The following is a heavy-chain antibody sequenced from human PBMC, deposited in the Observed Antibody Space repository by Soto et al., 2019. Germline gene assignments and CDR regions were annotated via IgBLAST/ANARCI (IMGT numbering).Heavy chain of an antibody. CDR1: GGTFSSYD. V-gene: IGHV1-69*01. D-gene: IGHD4-17*01. J-gene: IGHJ3*02. CDR3: SGRIITTVTRRAFDI. Sequence: SVKVSCKASGGTFSSYDVSCVRQEPGQGLEWMGGIIPIFGTANYAQKFQGRVTITADESTSTAYMELSSLRSEDTAVYYCSGRIITTVTRRAFDIWGQGTMVTVS. CDR2: IIPIFGTA.